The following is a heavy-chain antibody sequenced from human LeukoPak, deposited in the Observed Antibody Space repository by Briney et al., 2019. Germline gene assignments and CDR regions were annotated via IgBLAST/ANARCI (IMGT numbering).Heavy chain of an antibody. V-gene: IGHV3-21*01. CDR2: ISSSSSYI. CDR1: GFTFSSYS. Sequence: GGSLRLSCAASGFTFSSYSMNWVRQAPGKGLEWVSSISSSSSYIYYADSVKGRFTISRDNAKNSLYLQMNSLRAEGTAVYYCARKPIAAAGRVDYWGQGTLVTVSS. D-gene: IGHD6-13*01. J-gene: IGHJ4*02. CDR3: ARKPIAAAGRVDY.